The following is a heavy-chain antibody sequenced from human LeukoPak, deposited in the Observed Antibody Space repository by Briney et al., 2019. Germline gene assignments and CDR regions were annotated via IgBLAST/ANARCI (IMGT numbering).Heavy chain of an antibody. CDR2: IIGGAGST. Sequence: GGSLRLSCAASGFSFSSHGMSWVRQAPGKGLEWVSGIIGGAGSTYYADSVKGRFTISGDNSKNTLFLQMNSLRAEDTAVYYCARDAAPFDYWGQGTLVTVSS. D-gene: IGHD6-25*01. CDR1: GFSFSSHG. CDR3: ARDAAPFDY. J-gene: IGHJ4*02. V-gene: IGHV3-23*01.